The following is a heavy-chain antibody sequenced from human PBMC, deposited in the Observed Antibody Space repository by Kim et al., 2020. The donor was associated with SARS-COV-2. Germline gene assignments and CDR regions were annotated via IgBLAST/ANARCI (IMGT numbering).Heavy chain of an antibody. J-gene: IGHJ4*02. Sequence: TPSRKGRVTISVDTSKNQFSLKLSSVTAADTAVYYCARAPGGWGYYFDYWGQGTLVTVSS. CDR3: ARAPGGWGYYFDY. V-gene: IGHV4-59*01. D-gene: IGHD3-16*01.